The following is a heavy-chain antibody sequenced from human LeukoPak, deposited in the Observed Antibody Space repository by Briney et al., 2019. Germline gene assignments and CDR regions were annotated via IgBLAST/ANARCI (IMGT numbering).Heavy chain of an antibody. D-gene: IGHD5-24*01. J-gene: IGHJ4*02. CDR3: AKGENRLHSVLNY. V-gene: IGHV3-33*06. CDR1: GFTFSSYG. Sequence: GRSLRLSCAASGFTFSSYGMHWVRQAPGKGLEWVAVIWYDGSNKYYADSVKGRFTISRDNSKNTLYLQMNSLRAEDTAVYYCAKGENRLHSVLNYWGQGTLVTVSS. CDR2: IWYDGSNK.